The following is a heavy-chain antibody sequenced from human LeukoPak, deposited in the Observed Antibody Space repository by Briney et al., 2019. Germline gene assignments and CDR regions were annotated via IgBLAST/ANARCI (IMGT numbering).Heavy chain of an antibody. Sequence: SETLSLTCAVYGGSFSGYYWSWIRQPPGKGLEWIGEINHGGSTNYNPSLKSRVTISVDTSKNQFSLKLSSVTAADTAVYYCARTRGMSYWGQGTLVTVSS. V-gene: IGHV4-34*01. CDR2: INHGGST. D-gene: IGHD3-16*01. CDR3: ARTRGMSY. J-gene: IGHJ4*02. CDR1: GGSFSGYY.